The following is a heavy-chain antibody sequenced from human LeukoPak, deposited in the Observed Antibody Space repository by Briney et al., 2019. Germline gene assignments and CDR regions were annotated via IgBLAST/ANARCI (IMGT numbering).Heavy chain of an antibody. Sequence: GGSLRLSCAASGFTFSSYAMSCVRQAPGRGLEWFSAISGSGGSTYYADSVKGRFTISRDNSKNTLYLQMNSLRAEDTAVYYCAKGGSSGPPRDYFDYWGQGTPVTVSS. CDR2: ISGSGGST. CDR3: AKGGSSGPPRDYFDY. J-gene: IGHJ4*02. V-gene: IGHV3-23*01. CDR1: GFTFSSYA. D-gene: IGHD6-19*01.